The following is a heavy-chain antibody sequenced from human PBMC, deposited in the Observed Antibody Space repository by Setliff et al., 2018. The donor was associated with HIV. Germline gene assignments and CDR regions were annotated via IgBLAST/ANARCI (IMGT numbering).Heavy chain of an antibody. CDR1: GYSISSNDW. J-gene: IGHJ4*02. CDR3: AKKGNGDYHFDY. CDR2: IYYSGSI. Sequence: SETLSLTCVVSGYSISSNDWWGWIRQSPGKGLEWIGYIYYSGSIYYNPSLKSRVTMSVDTSKNQFSLKLSSATAVDTAVYYCAKKGNGDYHFDYWGQGTLVTVSS. D-gene: IGHD4-17*01. V-gene: IGHV4-28*05.